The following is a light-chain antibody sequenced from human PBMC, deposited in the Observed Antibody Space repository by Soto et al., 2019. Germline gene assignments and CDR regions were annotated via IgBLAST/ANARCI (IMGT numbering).Light chain of an antibody. V-gene: IGKV1-5*01. CDR2: DAS. J-gene: IGKJ1*01. CDR1: QSINAW. CDR3: QHYNIYSPWT. Sequence: IQMTQSPSTRSASVGDRVTLTCRASQSINAWLAWYQQKPGKAPKLLIYDASSLQSGVPSRFSGSGSGTEFTLTISGLQPDDFATYYCQHYNIYSPWTFGQGTKVDIK.